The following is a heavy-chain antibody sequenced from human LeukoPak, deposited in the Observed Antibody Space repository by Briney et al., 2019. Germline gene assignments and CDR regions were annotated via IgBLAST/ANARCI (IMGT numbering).Heavy chain of an antibody. Sequence: GGSLRLSCAASGFTFSSYAMSWVRQAPGKGLEWVSAISANGGSTFYADSVKGRVTVSRDSSKDTLYLQMNSLRAEDTAVYFCVRKALGYRLGYGDYWGQGTLVTASS. D-gene: IGHD5-12*01. CDR2: ISANGGST. CDR3: VRKALGYRLGYGDY. J-gene: IGHJ4*02. V-gene: IGHV3-23*01. CDR1: GFTFSSYA.